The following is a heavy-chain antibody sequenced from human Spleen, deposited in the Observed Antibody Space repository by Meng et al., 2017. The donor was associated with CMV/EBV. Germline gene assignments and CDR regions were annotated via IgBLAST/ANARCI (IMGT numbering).Heavy chain of an antibody. CDR2: ISYDGSNK. CDR1: GFTFRNYE. D-gene: IGHD6-19*01. J-gene: IGHJ6*02. Sequence: GESLKISCAASGFTFRNYEMNWVRQAPGKGLEWVAVISYDGSNKYYADSVKGRLTISRDNSKNTLYLQMNSLTTEDTAVYYCAREQWLNYYYGMDVWGQGTTVTVSS. V-gene: IGHV3-30*04. CDR3: AREQWLNYYYGMDV.